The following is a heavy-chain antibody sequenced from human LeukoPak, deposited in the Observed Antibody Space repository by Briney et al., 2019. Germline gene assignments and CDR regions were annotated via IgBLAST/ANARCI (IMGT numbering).Heavy chain of an antibody. V-gene: IGHV3-43D*03. CDR2: ISWDGGST. CDR3: AKDMAAYYYASGNIDY. CDR1: GFSVSSNY. D-gene: IGHD3-10*01. Sequence: PGGSLRLSCAAPGFSVSSNYMSWVRQAPGKGLEWVSLISWDGGSTYYADSVKGRFTISRDNSKNSLYLQMNSLRAEDTALYYCAKDMAAYYYASGNIDYWGQGTLVTVSS. J-gene: IGHJ4*02.